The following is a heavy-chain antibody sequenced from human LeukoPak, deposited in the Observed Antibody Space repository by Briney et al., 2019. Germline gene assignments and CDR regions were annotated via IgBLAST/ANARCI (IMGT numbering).Heavy chain of an antibody. V-gene: IGHV4-34*01. Sequence: PSETLSLTCAVYGGSFSGYYWSWIRQPPGKGLEWIGEINHSGSTNYNPSLKSRVTISVDTSKNQFSLKLSSVTAADTAVYHCASRRAGWFDPWGQGTLVTVSS. J-gene: IGHJ5*02. CDR2: INHSGST. CDR1: GGSFSGYY. CDR3: ASRRAGWFDP.